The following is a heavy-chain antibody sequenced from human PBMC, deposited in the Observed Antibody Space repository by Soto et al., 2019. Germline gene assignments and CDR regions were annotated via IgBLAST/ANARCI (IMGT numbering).Heavy chain of an antibody. CDR1: GGSISSYY. CDR3: ARHARVATIVGAFDI. CDR2: IYYSGST. Sequence: ETLSLTCTVSGGSISSYYWSWIRQPPGKGLEWIGYIYYSGSTYYNPSLKSRVTISVDTSKNQFSLKLSSVTAADTAVYYCARHARVATIVGAFDIWGQGTMVTVSS. D-gene: IGHD5-12*01. V-gene: IGHV4-59*04. J-gene: IGHJ3*02.